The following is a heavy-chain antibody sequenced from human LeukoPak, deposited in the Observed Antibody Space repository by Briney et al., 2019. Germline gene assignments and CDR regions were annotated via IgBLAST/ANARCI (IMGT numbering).Heavy chain of an antibody. CDR1: GGSISSGGYY. V-gene: IGHV4-31*03. D-gene: IGHD4-23*01. CDR2: IYYSGST. CDR3: ARAGRANYAGKPGVLYYYGMDV. J-gene: IGHJ6*02. Sequence: SETLSLTCTVSGGSISSGGYYWSWIRQHPGKGLEWIGYIYYSGSTYYNPSLKSRVTISVDTSKNQFSLKLSSVTAADTAVYYCARAGRANYAGKPGVLYYYGMDVWGQGTLVTVSS.